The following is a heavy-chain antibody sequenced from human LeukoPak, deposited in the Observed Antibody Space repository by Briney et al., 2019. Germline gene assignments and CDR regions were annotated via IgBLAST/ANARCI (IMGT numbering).Heavy chain of an antibody. CDR3: ARDRRAVVVPAAMRYYYYYMDV. CDR1: GYTFTGYY. CDR2: INPNSGVT. D-gene: IGHD2-2*01. Sequence: ASVKVSCKASGYTFTGYYMHWARQAPGQGLEWMGWINPNSGVTNYAQKFQGRVTMTRDTSISTAYMELSRLRSDDTAVYYCARDRRAVVVPAAMRYYYYYMDVWGKGTTVTVSS. J-gene: IGHJ6*03. V-gene: IGHV1-2*02.